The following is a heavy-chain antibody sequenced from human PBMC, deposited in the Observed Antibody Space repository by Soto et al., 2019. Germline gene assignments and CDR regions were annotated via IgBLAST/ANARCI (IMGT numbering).Heavy chain of an antibody. CDR3: AFIAVAGYDAVDI. J-gene: IGHJ3*02. CDR2: IWYDGSNK. CDR1: GFTFSSYG. V-gene: IGHV3-33*01. D-gene: IGHD6-19*01. Sequence: QVQLVESGGGVVQPGRSLRLSCAASGFTFSSYGMHWVRQAPGKGLEWVAVIWYDGSNKYYADSVKGRFTISRDNSKNTLYLQMNSLRAEDTAVYYCAFIAVAGYDAVDIWGQGTMVTVSS.